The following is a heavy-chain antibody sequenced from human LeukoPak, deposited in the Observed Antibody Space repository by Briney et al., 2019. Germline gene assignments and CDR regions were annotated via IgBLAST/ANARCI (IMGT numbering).Heavy chain of an antibody. Sequence: SQTLSLTCTVSGGSISSGGYYWSWIRQHPGKGLEWIGYIYYSGSTYYNPSLKSRVTISVDTSKNQFSLKLSSVTAADTAVYYCACHQRGHLDYWGQGTLVTVSS. D-gene: IGHD3-10*01. J-gene: IGHJ4*02. CDR2: IYYSGST. V-gene: IGHV4-31*03. CDR3: ACHQRGHLDY. CDR1: GGSISSGGYY.